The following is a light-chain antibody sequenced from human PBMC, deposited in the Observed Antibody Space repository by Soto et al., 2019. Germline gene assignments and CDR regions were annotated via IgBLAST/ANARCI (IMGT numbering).Light chain of an antibody. CDR2: GAS. J-gene: IGKJ1*01. Sequence: EIVLTQSPGTLSLSPGERVTLSCRASQNVRTNYLAWYQQKPGQAPRLLIYGASTRASGIPDRFSGSGSGSDFTRTISRLETDGFEAYDGEDYGSSAWTFGQETKV. CDR3: EDYGSSAWT. V-gene: IGKV3-20*01. CDR1: QNVRTNY.